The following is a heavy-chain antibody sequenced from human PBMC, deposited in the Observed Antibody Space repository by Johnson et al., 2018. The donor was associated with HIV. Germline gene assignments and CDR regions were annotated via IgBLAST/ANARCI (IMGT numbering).Heavy chain of an antibody. CDR1: AFTFSGYA. Sequence: QVQLVESGGGVVQPGRSLRLSCTSSAFTFSGYAMHWVHQAPGKGLEWVSALSYDASNNYYADSVKGRLTISRDNSKNTLDLQMNSLRAEDTAVYYCARAPQTYNWNYMMAFDMWGQGTMVTVSP. CDR3: ARAPQTYNWNYMMAFDM. V-gene: IGHV3-30*14. D-gene: IGHD1-7*01. J-gene: IGHJ3*02. CDR2: LSYDASNN.